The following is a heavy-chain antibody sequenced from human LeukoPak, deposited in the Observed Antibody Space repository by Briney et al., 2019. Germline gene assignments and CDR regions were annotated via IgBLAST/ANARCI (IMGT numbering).Heavy chain of an antibody. D-gene: IGHD5-12*01. CDR2: IYYSGST. Sequence: SETLSLTCTVSGGSISSYYWNWIRQPPGKGLEWIGYIYYSGSTYYNPSLKSRVTMSVDMSKNQFSLKLISVTAADTAVYYCASSGGGYVLDSWGQGTLVTVSS. V-gene: IGHV4-59*08. J-gene: IGHJ4*02. CDR3: ASSGGGYVLDS. CDR1: GGSISSYY.